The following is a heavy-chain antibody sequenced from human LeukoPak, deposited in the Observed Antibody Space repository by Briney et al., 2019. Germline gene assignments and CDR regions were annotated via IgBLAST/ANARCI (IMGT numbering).Heavy chain of an antibody. Sequence: SETLSLTCTVSGGSISGYSWSWIRQPPGKGLEWIGYMYYNGGPTYNPSLESRVTISADTSKNQLSLKLTSVTAADTAVYYCARADSSGYSIFGYWGQGTLVTVSP. CDR2: MYYNGGP. J-gene: IGHJ4*02. CDR1: GGSISGYS. D-gene: IGHD3-22*01. V-gene: IGHV4-59*01. CDR3: ARADSSGYSIFGY.